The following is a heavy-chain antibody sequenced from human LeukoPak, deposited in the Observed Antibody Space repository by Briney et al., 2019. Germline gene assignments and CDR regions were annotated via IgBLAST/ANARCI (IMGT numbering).Heavy chain of an antibody. D-gene: IGHD3-22*01. Sequence: GGSLRLSCAASGFTFSSYGMHWVRQAPGKGLEWVAVIWYDGSNKYYADSVKGRFTISRDNSKNTLYLQMNSLRAEDTAVYYCARDPRYYDSSAGGMDVWGQGTTVTVSS. V-gene: IGHV3-33*01. CDR1: GFTFSSYG. J-gene: IGHJ6*02. CDR3: ARDPRYYDSSAGGMDV. CDR2: IWYDGSNK.